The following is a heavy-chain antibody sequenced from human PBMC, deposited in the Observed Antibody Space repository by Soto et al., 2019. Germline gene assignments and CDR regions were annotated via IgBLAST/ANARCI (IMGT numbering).Heavy chain of an antibody. CDR1: GFTFSSYA. CDR2: ISDSGTGT. CDR3: AKANLNGKGDNDY. D-gene: IGHD1-26*01. Sequence: EVQLLESGGGLGQPGGSLKLSCEASGFTFSSYAMTWVRQAPGKGLEWVSVISDSGTGTYYADSVKGRFTISRDNSKNTLYLQMNSLRADDTAVYYCAKANLNGKGDNDYWGQGALVTVSS. V-gene: IGHV3-23*01. J-gene: IGHJ4*02.